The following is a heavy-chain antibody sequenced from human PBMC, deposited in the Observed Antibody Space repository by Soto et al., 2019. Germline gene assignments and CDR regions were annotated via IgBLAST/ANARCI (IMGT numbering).Heavy chain of an antibody. CDR3: ARRMFRRSTTIRAVNYYALDV. J-gene: IGHJ6*02. CDR2: IYYSGST. CDR1: GGSISSGGYY. D-gene: IGHD3-10*01. V-gene: IGHV4-31*03. Sequence: SETLSLTCTVSGGSISSGGYYWSWIRQHPGKGLEWIGYIYYSGSTYYNPSLKSRVTISVDTSKNQFSLMLTSVTAADTAVYFCARRMFRRSTTIRAVNYYALDVWGQGTTVTVS.